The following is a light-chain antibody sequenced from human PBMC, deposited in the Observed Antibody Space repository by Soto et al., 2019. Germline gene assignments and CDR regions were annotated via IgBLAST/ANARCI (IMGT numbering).Light chain of an antibody. CDR2: GAS. V-gene: IGKV3-20*01. CDR1: QSVSSNY. Sequence: ILLTQSPCTLALSAGERATLSCRASQSVSSNYLAWYQQKPGQAPRLLIYGASTRATGIPDRFSGSGSGTDFTLTISRLEHEDSAAYYCQQYGSSHTWTFGQGTKVDIK. CDR3: QQYGSSHTWT. J-gene: IGKJ1*01.